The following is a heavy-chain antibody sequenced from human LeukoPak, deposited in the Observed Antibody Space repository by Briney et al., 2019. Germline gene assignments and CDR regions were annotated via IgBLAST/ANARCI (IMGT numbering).Heavy chain of an antibody. CDR3: VRDLVWDTGRVDY. Sequence: GGTLRLSCAASGFTFSSHWMSWVRQAPRKGLEWLANIKEDGSEKYYVDSVKGRFTISRDNAKNSLFLQMNSLRDEDTATYYCVRDLVWDTGRVDYWGQGTLVTVSS. CDR2: IKEDGSEK. D-gene: IGHD3/OR15-3a*01. J-gene: IGHJ4*02. V-gene: IGHV3-7*01. CDR1: GFTFSSHW.